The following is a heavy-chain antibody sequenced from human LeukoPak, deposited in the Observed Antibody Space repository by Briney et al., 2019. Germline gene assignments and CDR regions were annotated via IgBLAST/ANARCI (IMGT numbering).Heavy chain of an antibody. V-gene: IGHV4-34*01. Sequence: SETLSLTCAVYGGSFSGYYWSWIRQPPGKGLEWIGEINHSGSTNYNPSLKSRVTISVDTSKNQFSLKLSSVTAADTAVYYCASGGAVYDYVWGSYRYPDYWGQGTLVTVSS. CDR1: GGSFSGYY. D-gene: IGHD3-16*02. CDR2: INHSGST. J-gene: IGHJ4*02. CDR3: ASGGAVYDYVWGSYRYPDY.